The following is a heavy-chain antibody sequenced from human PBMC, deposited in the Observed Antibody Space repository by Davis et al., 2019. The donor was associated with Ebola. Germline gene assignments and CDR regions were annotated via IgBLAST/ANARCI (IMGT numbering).Heavy chain of an antibody. Sequence: GESLKISCAASGFTFSSYAMHWVRQAPGKGLEWVAVISYDGSNKYYADSVKGRFTISRDNSKNTLYLQMNSLRAEDTAVYYCASGYCSSTSCYGAAGTFGYWGQGTLVTVSS. CDR2: ISYDGSNK. CDR1: GFTFSSYA. V-gene: IGHV3-30-3*01. D-gene: IGHD2-2*01. CDR3: ASGYCSSTSCYGAAGTFGY. J-gene: IGHJ4*02.